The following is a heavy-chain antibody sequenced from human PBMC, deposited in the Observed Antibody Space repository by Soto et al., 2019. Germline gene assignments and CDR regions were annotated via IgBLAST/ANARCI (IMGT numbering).Heavy chain of an antibody. D-gene: IGHD2-15*01. CDR2: INPDNGNT. V-gene: IGHV1-3*01. CDR1: GYTFTRYT. CDR3: DRGIATGQLDP. Sequence: ASVKVSCKASGYTFTRYTMNWVRQAPGQRLEWMGWINPDNGNTKSSQKFQDRVIITRDTSASTAYMDLSSLRSEDTAVYYCDRGIATGQLDPWGQGTLVTVSS. J-gene: IGHJ5*02.